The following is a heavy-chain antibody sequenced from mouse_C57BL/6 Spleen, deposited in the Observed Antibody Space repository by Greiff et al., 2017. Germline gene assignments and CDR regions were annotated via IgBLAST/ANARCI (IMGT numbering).Heavy chain of an antibody. CDR2: ISSGGSYT. CDR1: GFTFSSYG. V-gene: IGHV5-6*01. D-gene: IGHD4-1*01. J-gene: IGHJ3*01. CDR3: ARHANWDGFAY. Sequence: EVQVVESGGDLVKPGGSLKLSCAASGFTFSSYGMSWVRQTPDKRLEWVATISSGGSYTYYPDSVKGRFTISRDNAKNTLYLQMSSLKSEDTAMYYCARHANWDGFAYWGQGTLVTVSA.